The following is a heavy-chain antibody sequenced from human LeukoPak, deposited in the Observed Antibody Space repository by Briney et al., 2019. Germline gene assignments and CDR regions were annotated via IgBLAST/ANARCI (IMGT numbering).Heavy chain of an antibody. D-gene: IGHD2-21*01. Sequence: SETLSLTCTVSGGSIRNYYWNWIRQPPGKGLEWIGYTSDSGNTDYKPSLKSRVTISVDTSKNQFSLKLTSATAADTAVYYCARWHSHGRYFDYWGQGALATVSS. J-gene: IGHJ4*02. CDR1: GGSIRNYY. CDR3: ARWHSHGRYFDY. CDR2: TSDSGNT. V-gene: IGHV4-59*01.